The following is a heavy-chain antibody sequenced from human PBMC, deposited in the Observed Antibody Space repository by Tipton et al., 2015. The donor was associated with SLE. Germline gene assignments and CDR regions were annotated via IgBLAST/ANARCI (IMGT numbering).Heavy chain of an antibody. CDR2: ISYDGSKT. J-gene: IGHJ6*02. D-gene: IGHD1-26*01. CDR3: ARLGGVGTTTFYYGMDF. CDR1: GFTFSSYA. Sequence: RSLRLSCAPSGFTFSSYAMHWVRQAPGKGLQWVALISYDGSKTFYADSVKGRFTISRDNSKNTLYLQMNSLRDEDTAIFYCARLGGVGTTTFYYGMDFWGQGTTVTVSS. V-gene: IGHV3-30*04.